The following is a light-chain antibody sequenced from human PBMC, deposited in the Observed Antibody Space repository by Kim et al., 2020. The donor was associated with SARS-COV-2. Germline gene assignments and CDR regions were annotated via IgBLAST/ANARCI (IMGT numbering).Light chain of an antibody. Sequence: QSALTQPASVSGSPGQSITISCTGTSSDVGNYNLVSWYQQHPGKAPKLMIYEVSKRPSGVSNPFSGSKSGNTASLTISGLQAEDEADYYCCSYAGSSTPYVFGTGTKVTVL. V-gene: IGLV2-23*02. J-gene: IGLJ1*01. CDR3: CSYAGSSTPYV. CDR2: EVS. CDR1: SSDVGNYNL.